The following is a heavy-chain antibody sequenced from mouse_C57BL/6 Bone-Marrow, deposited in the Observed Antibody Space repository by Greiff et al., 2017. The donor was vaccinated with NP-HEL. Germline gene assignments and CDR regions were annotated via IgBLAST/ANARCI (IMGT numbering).Heavy chain of an antibody. CDR3: ARENLVAGGHYYAMDY. D-gene: IGHD1-1*01. V-gene: IGHV8-8*01. CDR2: IWWDDDK. CDR1: GFSLSTFGMG. J-gene: IGHJ4*01. Sequence: QVTLKESGPGILQPSQTLSLTCSFSGFSLSTFGMGVGWIRQPSGKGLEWLAHIWWDDDKYYNPALKRRLTISKDTSKNQVFLKIANVDTADTATYYCARENLVAGGHYYAMDYGGQGTSVTVSA.